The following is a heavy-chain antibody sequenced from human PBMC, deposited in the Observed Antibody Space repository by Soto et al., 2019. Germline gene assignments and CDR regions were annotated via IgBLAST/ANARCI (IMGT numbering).Heavy chain of an antibody. CDR3: AREASSDYDILTGYYKD. CDR2: IWYDGSNK. V-gene: IGHV3-33*01. CDR1: GFTFSSYG. D-gene: IGHD3-9*01. Sequence: QVQLVESGGGVVQPGRSLRLSCAASGFTFSSYGMHWVRQAPGKGLEWVAVIWYDGSNKYYADSVKGRFTISRDNSKNTLYLQMNSLRADDTAVYYCAREASSDYDILTGYYKDWGQGTLVTVSS. J-gene: IGHJ4*02.